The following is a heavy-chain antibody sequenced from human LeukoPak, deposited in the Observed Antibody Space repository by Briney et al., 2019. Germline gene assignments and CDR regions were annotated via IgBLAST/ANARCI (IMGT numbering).Heavy chain of an antibody. CDR2: MYPGDSDT. CDR3: ARRPFIWEPLIDY. Sequence: GESLKISCKASGYNFANYWIGWVRQMPGKGLEWMGIMYPGDSDTRYSPSFQGQVTISADKSISTAYLQWSSLKASDTAMYYCARRPFIWEPLIDYWGQGTLVTVSS. V-gene: IGHV5-51*01. J-gene: IGHJ4*02. D-gene: IGHD1-26*01. CDR1: GYNFANYW.